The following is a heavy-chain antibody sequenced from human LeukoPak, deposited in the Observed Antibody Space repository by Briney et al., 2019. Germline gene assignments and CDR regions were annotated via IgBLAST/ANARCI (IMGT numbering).Heavy chain of an antibody. J-gene: IGHJ5*02. Sequence: ASVKVSCKASGYTFTDYYIHWVRQAPGQGLEWMAWINPDIGATNYAQKFQGRVTMTRDTSIVTAYMELGRLGSDDTAVYYCAVNQVDGTGIFDPWGQGTLVTVSS. CDR3: AVNQVDGTGIFDP. CDR2: INPDIGAT. V-gene: IGHV1-2*02. CDR1: GYTFTDYY. D-gene: IGHD1-14*01.